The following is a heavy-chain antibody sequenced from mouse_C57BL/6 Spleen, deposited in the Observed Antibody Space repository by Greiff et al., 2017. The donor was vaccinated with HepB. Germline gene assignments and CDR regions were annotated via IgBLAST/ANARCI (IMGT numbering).Heavy chain of an antibody. D-gene: IGHD1-1*01. CDR2: IYPRDGST. J-gene: IGHJ4*01. CDR1: GYTFTSYD. V-gene: IGHV1-85*01. CDR3: ARRGYYGSRAMDY. Sequence: VMLVESGPELVKPGASVKLSCKASGYTFTSYDINWVKQRPGQGLEWIGWIYPRDGSTKYNEKFKGKATLTVDTSSSTAYMELHSLTSEDSAVYFCARRGYYGSRAMDYWGQGTSVTVSS.